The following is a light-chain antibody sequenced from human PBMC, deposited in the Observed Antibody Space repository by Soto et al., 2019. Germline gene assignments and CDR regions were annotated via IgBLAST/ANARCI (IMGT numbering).Light chain of an antibody. CDR3: QQYHVWPKWT. V-gene: IGKV3D-15*01. CDR1: QSVTNRY. CDR2: GAS. J-gene: IGKJ1*01. Sequence: EIVLTQSPDTLSLSPGEGATLSCRASQSVTNRYLAWYQHKPGQAPRLLIYGASTRASGIPPKFSGSGSGTEFTLTISSLQSEDYAVYFCQQYHVWPKWTFGQGTKVDIK.